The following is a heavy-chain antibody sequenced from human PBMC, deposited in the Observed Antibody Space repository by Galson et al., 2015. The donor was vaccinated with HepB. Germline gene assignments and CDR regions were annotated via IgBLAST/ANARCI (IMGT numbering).Heavy chain of an antibody. CDR2: ISGSGAST. V-gene: IGHV3-23*01. Sequence: SLRLSCAASGFTFSSYAMSWVRQAPGKGLEWVSSISGSGASTYYADSVKGRFTISRDNSKNTLYLQMNGLRAEDTAVYYCAKSEAGDFWSGYYFWFDPWGQGTLVTVSS. J-gene: IGHJ5*02. CDR3: AKSEAGDFWSGYYFWFDP. CDR1: GFTFSSYA. D-gene: IGHD3-3*01.